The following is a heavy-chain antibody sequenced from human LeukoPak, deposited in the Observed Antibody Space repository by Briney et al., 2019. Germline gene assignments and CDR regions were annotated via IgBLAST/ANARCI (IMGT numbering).Heavy chain of an antibody. CDR1: GFTFADYA. D-gene: IGHD2-2*01. J-gene: IGHJ4*02. V-gene: IGHV3-49*03. CDR2: IRSKAYGGTT. CDR3: TRLLVPATFDY. Sequence: GGSLRLSCTASGFTFADYAMSWFRQAPGKGLEWVGFIRSKAYGGTTEYAASVKGRFTISRDDSKSIAYLQMNSLKTEDTAVYYCTRLLVPATFDYWGQGTLVTVSS.